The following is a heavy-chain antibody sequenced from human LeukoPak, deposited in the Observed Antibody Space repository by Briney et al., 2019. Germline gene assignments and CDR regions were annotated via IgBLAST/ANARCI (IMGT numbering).Heavy chain of an antibody. D-gene: IGHD6-25*01. V-gene: IGHV1-58*01. J-gene: IGHJ4*02. CDR3: AAARLLPYYFDY. CDR1: GFTFTSSA. Sequence: SVKVFCKASGFTFTSSAVQWVRQARGQRLEWIGWIVVGSGNTNYAQKFQERVTITRDMSTSTAYMELSSLRSEDTAVYYCAAARLLPYYFDYWGQGTLVTVSS. CDR2: IVVGSGNT.